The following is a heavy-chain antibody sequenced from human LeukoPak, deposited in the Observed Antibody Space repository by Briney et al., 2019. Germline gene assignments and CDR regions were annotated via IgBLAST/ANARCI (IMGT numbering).Heavy chain of an antibody. D-gene: IGHD3-22*01. CDR2: IYCSGST. V-gene: IGHV4-59*01. CDR1: GGSISSYY. CDR3: ARVRDSSGYPFDY. J-gene: IGHJ4*02. Sequence: SETLSLTCTVSGGSISSYYWSWIRQPPGKGLEWIGYIYCSGSTNYNPSLKSRVTISVDTSKNQFSLKLSSVTAADTAVYYCARVRDSSGYPFDYWGQGTLVTVSS.